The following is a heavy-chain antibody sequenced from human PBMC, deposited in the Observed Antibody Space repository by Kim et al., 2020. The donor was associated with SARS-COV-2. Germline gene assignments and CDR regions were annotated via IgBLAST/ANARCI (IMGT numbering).Heavy chain of an antibody. D-gene: IGHD4-17*01. CDR3: ARGRYGEILFGY. CDR2: IYTDSDDR. V-gene: IGHV3-20*04. Sequence: GGSLRLSCAASGFKFDDFGMSWVRQVPGKGLEWVSGIYTDSDDRHYGDSVKGRFTITRDNTNIFVYLLMNSLRVEATALYYCARGRYGEILFGYWGLGTL. CDR1: GFKFDDFG. J-gene: IGHJ4*02.